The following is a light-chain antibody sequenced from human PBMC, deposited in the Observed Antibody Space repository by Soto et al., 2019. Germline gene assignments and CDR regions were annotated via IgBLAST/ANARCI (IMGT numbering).Light chain of an antibody. CDR2: DAF. J-gene: IGKJ1*01. CDR1: QSVTSTY. CDR3: QEYGSSRT. Sequence: EIVVTQSPGTLSLSPGEKASLSCRASQSVTSTYLAWYQQKYGQAPRLLIYDAFRRATGIPDRFSGSGSGTDFTLTISRLEPEDLAVYYCQEYGSSRTFGQGTKV. V-gene: IGKV3-20*01.